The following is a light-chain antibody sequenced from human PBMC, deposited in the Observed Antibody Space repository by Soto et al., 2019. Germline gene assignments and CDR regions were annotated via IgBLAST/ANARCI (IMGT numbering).Light chain of an antibody. CDR2: GNS. CDR1: SYNIGAGYD. V-gene: IGLV1-40*01. Sequence: QPVLTQPPSASRAPGQRGTSACTGSSYNIGAGYDVHWYQQLPGTAPKLLIFGNSNRPSGVPDRFSGSKSGTSASLASTGLQAEEEADYYCQSYDSSLSARVFGGGTQLTVL. CDR3: QSYDSSLSARV. J-gene: IGLJ3*02.